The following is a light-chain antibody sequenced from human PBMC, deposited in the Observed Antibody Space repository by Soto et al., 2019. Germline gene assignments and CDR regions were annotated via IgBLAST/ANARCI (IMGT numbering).Light chain of an antibody. Sequence: EIVLTQSPGTLSLSPGERATLSCRASQSVSSDYLAWYQQKPGQAPRLLIYGASSMATGITDRFIGSASGTDFTLTISRLEPEDFAVYYCQQCGSSPPVTFGGGTKVEIK. J-gene: IGKJ4*01. CDR1: QSVSSDY. V-gene: IGKV3-20*01. CDR2: GAS. CDR3: QQCGSSPPVT.